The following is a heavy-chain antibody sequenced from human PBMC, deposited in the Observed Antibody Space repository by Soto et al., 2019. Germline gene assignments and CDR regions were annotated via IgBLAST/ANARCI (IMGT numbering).Heavy chain of an antibody. J-gene: IGHJ4*02. CDR2: ISSGGGSP. V-gene: IGHV3-23*01. CDR1: GFNFSSYA. D-gene: IGHD6-6*01. Sequence: EVHLLESGGGLVQPGGSLGLSCAASGFNFSSYAMSWVRQAPGKGLEWVSGISSGGGSPYNADSVKGRFTISRDNSKNTLYLQMNSLRAADTAVYFCAKGDGRIVPRHFDSWGQGTLVTVSS. CDR3: AKGDGRIVPRHFDS.